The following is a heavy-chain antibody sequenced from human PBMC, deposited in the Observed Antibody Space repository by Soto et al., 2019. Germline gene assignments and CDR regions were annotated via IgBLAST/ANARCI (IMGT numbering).Heavy chain of an antibody. CDR1: GYTFTRYD. V-gene: IGHV1-8*01. Sequence: GASVKVSCKASGYTFTRYDINWVRQATGQGLEWMGGMNPNIGNTRYAQKFQGRVTMTRNTSISTAYMELSSLRSEDTAVYYCARRGAYYDILTGEYYYYGIDAWGQGTTVTVSS. CDR3: ARRGAYYDILTGEYYYYGIDA. CDR2: MNPNIGNT. J-gene: IGHJ6*02. D-gene: IGHD3-9*01.